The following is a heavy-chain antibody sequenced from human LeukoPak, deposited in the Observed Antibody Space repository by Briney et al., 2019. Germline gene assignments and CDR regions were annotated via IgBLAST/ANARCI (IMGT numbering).Heavy chain of an antibody. CDR1: GVSITSYY. CDR3: AKLWDDFGDSSAWFDP. CDR2: VYYSGNT. Sequence: PSETLSLTCSVSGVSITSYYWTWIRQPPGKGLEWIGYVYYSGNTFHNPSLKRRVIMPVDTSKNHFSLDLWSVTAADTAVYYCAKLWDDFGDSSAWFDPWGQGTLVTVSS. V-gene: IGHV4-59*08. J-gene: IGHJ5*02. D-gene: IGHD4-17*01.